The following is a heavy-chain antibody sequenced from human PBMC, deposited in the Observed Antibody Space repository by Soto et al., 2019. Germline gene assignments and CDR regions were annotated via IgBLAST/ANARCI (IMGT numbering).Heavy chain of an antibody. Sequence: EVQLVESGGGLVKPGGSIRLSCAASGFTFTNAWMRWVRQAPGKGLEWVGRIRRKTDGETLEYAVPVKGRFTIARDDSNNTLYLQMNSLKTEDTAVYFCTTALTTVTTLGYWGQGTLVTVSS. CDR3: TTALTTVTTLGY. CDR1: GFTFTNAW. J-gene: IGHJ4*02. CDR2: IRRKTDGETL. V-gene: IGHV3-15*01. D-gene: IGHD4-17*01.